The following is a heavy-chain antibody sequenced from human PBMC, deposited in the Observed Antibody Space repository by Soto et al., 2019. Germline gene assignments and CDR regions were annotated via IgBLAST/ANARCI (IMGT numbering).Heavy chain of an antibody. CDR1: GFTFSSYA. J-gene: IGHJ3*02. CDR2: ISGSGGST. V-gene: IGHV3-23*01. Sequence: GGSLRLSCAASGFTFSSYAMSWVRQAPGKGLEWVSAISGSGGSTYYADSVKGRFTISRDNSKNTLYLQMNSLRAEDTAVYYCAKDGRRWLQLPRDAFDIWGQGTMVTVSS. CDR3: AKDGRRWLQLPRDAFDI. D-gene: IGHD5-12*01.